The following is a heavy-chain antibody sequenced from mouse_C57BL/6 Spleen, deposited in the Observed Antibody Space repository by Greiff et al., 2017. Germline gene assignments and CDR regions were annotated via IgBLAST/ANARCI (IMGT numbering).Heavy chain of an antibody. J-gene: IGHJ3*01. V-gene: IGHV3-6*01. CDR1: GYSITSGYY. Sequence: VQLKESGPGLVKPSQSLSITCSVTGYSITSGYYWNWIRQFPGNKLEWMGYISYDGSNNYNPSLKNRISITRDTSKNQFFLKLNSVTTEDTATYYCARWSYVFAYWGQGTLVTVSA. D-gene: IGHD1-1*01. CDR2: ISYDGSN. CDR3: ARWSYVFAY.